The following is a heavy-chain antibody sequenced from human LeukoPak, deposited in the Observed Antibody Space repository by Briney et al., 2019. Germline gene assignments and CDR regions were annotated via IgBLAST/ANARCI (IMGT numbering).Heavy chain of an antibody. Sequence: SETLSLTCAVYGGSFSGYYWSWIRQPPGKGLEWIGEINQSGSTNYNPSLKSGAAISVDTSKNQFSLKLSSVTAADTDVYYCARRSTWFDPWGQGTLVTVSS. CDR3: ARRSTWFDP. V-gene: IGHV4-34*01. CDR1: GGSFSGYY. CDR2: INQSGST. J-gene: IGHJ5*02.